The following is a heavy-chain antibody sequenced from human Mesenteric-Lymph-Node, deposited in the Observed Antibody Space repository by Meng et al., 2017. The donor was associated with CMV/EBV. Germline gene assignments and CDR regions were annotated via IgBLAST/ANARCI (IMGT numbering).Heavy chain of an antibody. CDR3: ARRVLGTEPLGLDY. D-gene: IGHD1-7*01. CDR2: IIPILGIV. Sequence: SVKVSCKASGGTFSSYAISWVRQAPGQGLEWMGRIIPILGIVSYAQKFQGRVTITADNATTTAYMTLSSLISEDTAVYYCARRVLGTEPLGLDYWGQGTLVTVSS. J-gene: IGHJ4*02. CDR1: GGTFSSYA. V-gene: IGHV1-69*04.